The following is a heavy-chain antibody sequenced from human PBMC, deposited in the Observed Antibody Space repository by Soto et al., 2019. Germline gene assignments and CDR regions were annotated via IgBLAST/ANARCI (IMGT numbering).Heavy chain of an antibody. Sequence: SETLSLTCTVSGGSISSYYWSWTRQPPGKGLEWIGYIYYSGSTNYNPSLKSRVTISVDTSKNQFSLKLSSVTAADTAVYYCARVRYSSSHVYYYYYMDVWGKGTTVTVSS. V-gene: IGHV4-59*01. J-gene: IGHJ6*03. CDR3: ARVRYSSSHVYYYYYMDV. CDR1: GGSISSYY. CDR2: IYYSGST. D-gene: IGHD6-6*01.